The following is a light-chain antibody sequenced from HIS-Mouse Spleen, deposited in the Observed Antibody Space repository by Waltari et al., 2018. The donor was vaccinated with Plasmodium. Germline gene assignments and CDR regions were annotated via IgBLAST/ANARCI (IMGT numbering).Light chain of an antibody. V-gene: IGLV3-1*01. CDR1: KLGEKY. CDR2: QDS. CDR3: QAWDSSTVV. J-gene: IGLJ2*01. Sequence: SYELTQPPSVSVSPGQKARITCSGDKLGEKYACWYQQKPGQSPVLVIYQDSKRPSGIPERFSGSNSGNTATLTISGTQAMDEADYYCQAWDSSTVVFGGGTKLTVL.